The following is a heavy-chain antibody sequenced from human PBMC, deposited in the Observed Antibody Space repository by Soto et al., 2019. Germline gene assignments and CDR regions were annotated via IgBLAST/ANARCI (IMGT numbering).Heavy chain of an antibody. CDR2: MNPGSGDT. CDR1: GYSFTNND. Sequence: ASVKVSCKASGYSFTNNDVSWVRQATGQGLEWMGWMNPGSGDTGYAQKFQGRVTMTRDISIATAYMELSSLRSDDTAIYYCARMETFGSLNWFHPWGQGTVGNVS. J-gene: IGHJ5*02. V-gene: IGHV1-8*01. D-gene: IGHD3-16*01. CDR3: ARMETFGSLNWFHP.